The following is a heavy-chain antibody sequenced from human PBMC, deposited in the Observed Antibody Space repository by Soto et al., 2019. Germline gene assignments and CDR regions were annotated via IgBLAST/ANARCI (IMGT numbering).Heavy chain of an antibody. D-gene: IGHD6-19*01. CDR3: ARPRAGSPDYYYYGMDV. CDR2: IYYSGST. CDR1: GGSISSSSYY. J-gene: IGHJ6*02. V-gene: IGHV4-39*01. Sequence: SETLSPTCTVSGGSISSSSYYWGWIRQPPGKGLEWIGSIYYSGSTYYNSSIKSRVTISVDTSKNQLSLKLSSVTAADTAVYYCARPRAGSPDYYYYGMDVWGQGTTVTVSS.